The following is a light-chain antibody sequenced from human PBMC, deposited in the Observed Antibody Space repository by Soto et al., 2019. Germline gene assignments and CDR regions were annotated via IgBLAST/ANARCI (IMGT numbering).Light chain of an antibody. CDR3: SSYAGNNNVV. CDR2: EVS. V-gene: IGLV2-8*01. J-gene: IGLJ2*01. Sequence: QSALAQPPSAPGSPGQSVTISCTGTRRDVGGNNYVSWYQQHPGKAPKLMIYEVSKRPSGVPDRFSGSKSVNTASLTVSGLQAEDEADYYCSSYAGNNNVVFGGGTKVTVL. CDR1: RRDVGGNNY.